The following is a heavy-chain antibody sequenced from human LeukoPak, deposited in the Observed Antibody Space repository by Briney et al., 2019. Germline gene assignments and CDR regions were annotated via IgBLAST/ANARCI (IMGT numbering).Heavy chain of an antibody. CDR1: GFTVSSNY. D-gene: IGHD1-7*01. Sequence: PGGSLRLSCAASGFTVSSNYMSWVRQAPGKGLEWVSVIYSGGNTYYADSVKGRFTISRDESKNSLFLQMNSLRAEDTAVYYCAGGSTSGVFGYWGQGTLVTVSS. CDR3: AGGSTSGVFGY. CDR2: IYSGGNT. V-gene: IGHV3-53*01. J-gene: IGHJ4*02.